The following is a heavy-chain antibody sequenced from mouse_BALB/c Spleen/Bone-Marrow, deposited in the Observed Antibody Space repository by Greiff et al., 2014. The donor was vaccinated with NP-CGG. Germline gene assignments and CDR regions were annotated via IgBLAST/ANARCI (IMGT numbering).Heavy chain of an antibody. CDR1: GFTFSDYY. Sequence: EVMLVESGGGLVKPGGSLKLSCAASGFTFSDYYMYWVRQTPEKSLEWAGTISAGGGYTYYPDSVWGRFTISRDNAKNNLYLPMSSLKSEGTAMYYCARSEERYGDMDYWGQGTSVTVFS. V-gene: IGHV5-4*02. CDR3: ARSEERYGDMDY. D-gene: IGHD2-10*02. CDR2: ISAGGGYT. J-gene: IGHJ4*01.